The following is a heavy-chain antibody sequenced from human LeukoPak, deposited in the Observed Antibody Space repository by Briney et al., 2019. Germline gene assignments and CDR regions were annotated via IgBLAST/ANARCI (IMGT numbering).Heavy chain of an antibody. CDR3: AKHMLVYSSSSPGNY. J-gene: IGHJ4*02. CDR1: GFTFSDYA. D-gene: IGHD6-6*01. CDR2: ISGSGGTT. Sequence: GGSLRLSCAASGFTFSDYAMSWVRQAPGKGLEWVSGISGSGGTTYYADSVKGRFTISRDNSKNTLYLQMNSLRAEDTAVYYCAKHMLVYSSSSPGNYWGQGTLVTVSS. V-gene: IGHV3-23*01.